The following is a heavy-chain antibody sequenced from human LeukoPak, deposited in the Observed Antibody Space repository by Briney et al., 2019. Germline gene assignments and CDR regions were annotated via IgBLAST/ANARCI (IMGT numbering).Heavy chain of an antibody. Sequence: ASVKVSCKASGYTFTGYYMHWVRQAPGRGLEWMGWINPNTGGTNYAQKFQGRVTMTRDTSISTAYMELSSLRSDDTAMYYSARDVLLAVPALDYWGQGTLVTVSS. CDR3: ARDVLLAVPALDY. V-gene: IGHV1-2*02. D-gene: IGHD6-19*01. CDR1: GYTFTGYY. J-gene: IGHJ4*02. CDR2: INPNTGGT.